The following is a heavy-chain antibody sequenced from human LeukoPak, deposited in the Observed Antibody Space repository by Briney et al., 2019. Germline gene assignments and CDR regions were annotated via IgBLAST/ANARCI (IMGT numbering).Heavy chain of an antibody. J-gene: IGHJ6*02. CDR1: GFTFSNAW. V-gene: IGHV3-15*01. CDR3: TTGPTSLQILGADYYYGMDV. D-gene: IGHD2-2*01. CDR2: IKSKTDGGTT. Sequence: PGGSLRLSCAASGFTFSNAWMSWVRQAPGKGLEWVGRIKSKTDGGTTDYAAPVKGRFTISRDDSKNTLYLQMNSLKTEDTAVYYCTTGPTSLQILGADYYYGMDVWGQGTTVTVSS.